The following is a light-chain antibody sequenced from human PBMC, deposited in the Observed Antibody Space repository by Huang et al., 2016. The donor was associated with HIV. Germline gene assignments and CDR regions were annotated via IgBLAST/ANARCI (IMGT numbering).Light chain of an antibody. J-gene: IGKJ2*01. CDR3: QQYSTSSYT. CDR1: QSVRTNY. CDR2: DAH. V-gene: IGKV3D-20*01. Sequence: IVLTQSPATLSLSPGERATLTCGASQSVRTNYLAWYQQKPGLAPRLLIYDAHGRATGIPDRFSGSVSGTDFTLTISRLEPEDFAMYYCQQYSTSSYTFGQGTKVDI.